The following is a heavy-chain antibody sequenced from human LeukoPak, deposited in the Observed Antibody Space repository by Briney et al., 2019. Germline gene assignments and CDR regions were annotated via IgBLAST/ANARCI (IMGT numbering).Heavy chain of an antibody. CDR1: GGSISSYY. Sequence: SETLSLTCTVSGGSISSYYWSWIRQPPGKGLEWIGYIYYSGSTNYNPSLKSRVTISVDTSKNQFSLKLSSVTAADTAVYYCARHQQLKGGGGAFDIWGQRTMVTVSS. J-gene: IGHJ3*02. CDR3: ARHQQLKGGGGAFDI. D-gene: IGHD3-16*01. CDR2: IYYSGST. V-gene: IGHV4-59*08.